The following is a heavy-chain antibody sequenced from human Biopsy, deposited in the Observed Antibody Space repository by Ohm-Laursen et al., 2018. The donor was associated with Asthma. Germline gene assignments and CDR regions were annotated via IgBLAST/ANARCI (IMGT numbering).Heavy chain of an antibody. J-gene: IGHJ4*02. CDR3: ATPPVGSISYFDS. D-gene: IGHD1-26*01. Sequence: VASVKVSCKASGGTFSTFTITWVRQAPGQALEWMGGILPILGTSNYAQKFQGRVTITADESTRTAYMELSSLRSEDTVVYYCATPPVGSISYFDSWGQGTLVTVSS. CDR2: ILPILGTS. CDR1: GGTFSTFT. V-gene: IGHV1-69*13.